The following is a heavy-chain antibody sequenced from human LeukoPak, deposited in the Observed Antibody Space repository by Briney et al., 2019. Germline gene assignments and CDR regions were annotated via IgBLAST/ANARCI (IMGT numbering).Heavy chain of an antibody. CDR3: ARVKYYDSSGYYSEGWPYDY. J-gene: IGHJ4*02. CDR2: IKSDGSSI. Sequence: GGSLRLSCAASGFTFSSYWMHWIRQAPGKGLVWVSCIKSDGSSISYADSVKGRFTISRDNAKNTLYLQMSSLRAEDTAVYYCARVKYYDSSGYYSEGWPYDYWGQGTLVTVSS. V-gene: IGHV3-74*01. CDR1: GFTFSSYW. D-gene: IGHD3-22*01.